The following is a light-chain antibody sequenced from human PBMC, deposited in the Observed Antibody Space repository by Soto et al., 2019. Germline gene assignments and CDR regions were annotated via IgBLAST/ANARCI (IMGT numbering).Light chain of an antibody. J-gene: IGLJ3*02. CDR3: QSYDSSLSGWV. CDR2: GNS. Sequence: QSVRTQPPSVSGAPGQRVTISCTGSSSNIGAGYVVHWYQQLPGTAPKLLIYGNSNRPSGVPDRFSGSKSGTSASLAITGLRAEDEADYYCQSYDSSLSGWVFGGGTKLTVL. CDR1: SSNIGAGYV. V-gene: IGLV1-40*01.